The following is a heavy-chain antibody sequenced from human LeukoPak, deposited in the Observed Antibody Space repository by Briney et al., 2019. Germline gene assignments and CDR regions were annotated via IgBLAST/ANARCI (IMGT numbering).Heavy chain of an antibody. Sequence: KPGGSLRLSCTASGFTFGDYAMSWFRQAPGKGLEWVGFIRSKAYGGTTEYAASVKGRFTISRDDSKSIAYLQTNSLKTEDTAVYYCTRSSYYDSSGYSPDAFDIWGQGTMVTVSS. CDR3: TRSSYYDSSGYSPDAFDI. CDR1: GFTFGDYA. V-gene: IGHV3-49*05. J-gene: IGHJ3*02. CDR2: IRSKAYGGTT. D-gene: IGHD3-22*01.